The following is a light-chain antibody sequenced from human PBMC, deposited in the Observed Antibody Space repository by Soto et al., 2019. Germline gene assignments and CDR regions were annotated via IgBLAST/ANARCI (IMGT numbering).Light chain of an antibody. CDR2: DVS. CDR3: SSYTSSSTLV. CDR1: SSDVGGYNY. V-gene: IGLV2-14*01. J-gene: IGLJ2*01. Sequence: QSALTQPASVSGSPGQSITISCTGTSSDVGGYNYVSWYQQHPGKAPKLMIYDVSNRPSGVSNRFSGSKSGNTASLTISGLQDEDEADYYCSSYTSSSTLVLGGGTKLTVL.